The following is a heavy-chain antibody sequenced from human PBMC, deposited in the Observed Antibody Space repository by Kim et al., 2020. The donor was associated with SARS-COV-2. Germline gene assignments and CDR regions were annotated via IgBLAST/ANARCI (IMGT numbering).Heavy chain of an antibody. CDR2: IYYSGST. J-gene: IGHJ4*02. CDR1: GGSISSSSYY. D-gene: IGHD2-2*03. Sequence: SETLSLTCTVSGGSISSSSYYWGWIRQPPGKGLEWIGSIYYSGSTYYNPSLKSRVTISVDTSKNQFSLKLSSVTAADTAVYYCARHWILRAYFDYWGQGTLVTVSS. V-gene: IGHV4-39*01. CDR3: ARHWILRAYFDY.